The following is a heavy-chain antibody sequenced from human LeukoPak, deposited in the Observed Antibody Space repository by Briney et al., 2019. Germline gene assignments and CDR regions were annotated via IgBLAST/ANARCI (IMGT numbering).Heavy chain of an antibody. V-gene: IGHV4-59*01. D-gene: IGHD6-6*01. J-gene: IGHJ6*02. Sequence: PSETLSLTCTVSGGSIGSYYWSWIRQPPGKGLEWIGYIYYSGSTNYNPSLKSRVTISVDTSKNQFSLKLSSVTAADTAVYYCASIAARDPYYYYGMDVWGQGTTVTVSS. CDR2: IYYSGST. CDR3: ASIAARDPYYYYGMDV. CDR1: GGSIGSYY.